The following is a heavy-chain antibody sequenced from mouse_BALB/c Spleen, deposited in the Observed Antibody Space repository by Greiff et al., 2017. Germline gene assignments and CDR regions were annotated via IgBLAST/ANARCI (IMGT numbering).Heavy chain of an antibody. D-gene: IGHD3-2*02. CDR1: GFTFSSYA. V-gene: IGHV5-6-5*01. CDR2: ISSGGST. CDR3: ARGVHSQEYFDV. Sequence: EVQLVESGGGLVKPGGSLKLSCAASGFTFSSYAMSWVRQTPEKRLEWVASISSGGSTYYPDSVKGRFTISRDNARNILYLQMSSLRSEDTAMYYCARGVHSQEYFDVWGAGTTVTVSS. J-gene: IGHJ1*01.